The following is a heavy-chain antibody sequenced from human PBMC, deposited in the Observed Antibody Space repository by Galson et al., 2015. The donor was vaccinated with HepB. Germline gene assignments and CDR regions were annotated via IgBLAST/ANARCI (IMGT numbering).Heavy chain of an antibody. CDR2: ISYDGSNK. J-gene: IGHJ4*02. CDR3: ARDQYSSGLNDY. V-gene: IGHV3-30-3*01. CDR1: GFTFSSYA. Sequence: SLRLSCAASGFTFSSYAMHWVRQAPGKGLEWVAVISYDGSNKYYADSVKGRFTISRDNSKNTLYLQMNSLRAEDTAVYYCARDQYSSGLNDYWGQGTLVTVSS. D-gene: IGHD6-19*01.